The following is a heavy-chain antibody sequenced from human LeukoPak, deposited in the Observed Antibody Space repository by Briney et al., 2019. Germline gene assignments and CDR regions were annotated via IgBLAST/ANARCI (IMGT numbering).Heavy chain of an antibody. V-gene: IGHV3-21*01. Sequence: PGGSLRLSCAASGFIFSSYSINWVRQAPGKGLEWVSSISSSSNYIYYADSVKGRFTISRDNAKNSLYLQMNSLRAEDTAVYYCARSKFGYSYGFNDYWGQGTPVTVSS. CDR1: GFIFSSYS. CDR3: ARSKFGYSYGFNDY. CDR2: ISSSSNYI. J-gene: IGHJ4*02. D-gene: IGHD5-18*01.